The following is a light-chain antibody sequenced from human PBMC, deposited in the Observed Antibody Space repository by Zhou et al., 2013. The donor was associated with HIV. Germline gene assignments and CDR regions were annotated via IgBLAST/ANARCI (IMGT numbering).Light chain of an antibody. J-gene: IGKJ1*01. Sequence: EIVLTQSPGTLSLSPGERATLSCRASQSVSTYLAWYQQKPGQAPRLLIYAASNRATGIPARVSGSGSGTDFTLTISSLEPEDFAIYYCQQRSNWPRTFGQGTKVEVK. CDR1: QSVSTY. CDR2: AAS. V-gene: IGKV3-11*01. CDR3: QQRSNWPRT.